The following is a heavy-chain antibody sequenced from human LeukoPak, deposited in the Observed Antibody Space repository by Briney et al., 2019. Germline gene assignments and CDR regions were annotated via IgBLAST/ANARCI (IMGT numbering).Heavy chain of an antibody. Sequence: GGSLRLSCAASGLTFSSYAMSWVRQAPGKGLEWVSTISASGGSTYYADSVKGRSTISRDNSKNTLYLQMNSLRAEDTAVYYCARDRRNDDAFDIWGQGTMVTVSS. V-gene: IGHV3-23*01. D-gene: IGHD1-1*01. CDR2: ISASGGST. CDR3: ARDRRNDDAFDI. CDR1: GLTFSSYA. J-gene: IGHJ3*02.